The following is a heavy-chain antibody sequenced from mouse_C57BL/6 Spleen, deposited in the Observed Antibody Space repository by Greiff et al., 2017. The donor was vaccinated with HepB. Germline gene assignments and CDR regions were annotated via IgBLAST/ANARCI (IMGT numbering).Heavy chain of an antibody. CDR3: AGSTMVTTDFDY. CDR2: IDPSDSYT. V-gene: IGHV1-59*01. J-gene: IGHJ2*01. Sequence: QVQLQQPGAELVRPGTSVKLSCKASGYTFTSYWMHWVKQRPGQGLEWIGVIDPSDSYTNYNQKFKGKATLTVDTSSSTAYMQLSSLTSEDSAVYYCAGSTMVTTDFDYWGQGTTLTVSS. CDR1: GYTFTSYW. D-gene: IGHD2-2*01.